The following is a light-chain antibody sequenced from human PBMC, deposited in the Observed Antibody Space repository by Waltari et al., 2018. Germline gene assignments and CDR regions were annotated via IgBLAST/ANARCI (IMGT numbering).Light chain of an antibody. Sequence: VIWVTQSPSLLTASTGETVTITCRTSQDVKNYFAWYQQKPGKAPELLIYTATFLQTGGPSRFSGSGSGTDFTLTISSLQSEDFATYFCQQNYAFPRTFGQGTKVEVK. V-gene: IGKV1D-8*01. CDR3: QQNYAFPRT. CDR1: QDVKNY. CDR2: TAT. J-gene: IGKJ1*01.